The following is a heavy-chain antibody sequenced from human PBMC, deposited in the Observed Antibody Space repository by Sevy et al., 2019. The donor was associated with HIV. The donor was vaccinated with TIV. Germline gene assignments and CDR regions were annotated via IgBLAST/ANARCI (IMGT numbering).Heavy chain of an antibody. Sequence: GGSLRLSCAASAFTFSSYGMHWVRQAPGKGLEWVAVIWYDGSNKYYADSVKGRFTISRDNSKNTLYLQMNSLRAEDTAVYYCAAGGPGVSAYYYGSGSYYPPYYYYGMDVWGQGTTVTVSS. V-gene: IGHV3-33*01. D-gene: IGHD3-10*01. CDR3: AAGGPGVSAYYYGSGSYYPPYYYYGMDV. CDR2: IWYDGSNK. CDR1: AFTFSSYG. J-gene: IGHJ6*02.